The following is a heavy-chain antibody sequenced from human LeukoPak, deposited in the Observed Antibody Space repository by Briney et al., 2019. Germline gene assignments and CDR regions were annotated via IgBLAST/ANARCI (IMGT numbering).Heavy chain of an antibody. CDR1: GGSFSGYY. D-gene: IGHD6-13*01. CDR2: INHSGST. V-gene: IGHV4-34*01. CDR3: ARGRFSSSWYASYYYYGMDV. J-gene: IGHJ6*02. Sequence: SETLSLTCAVYGGSFSGYYWSWIRQPPGRGREWVGEINHSGSTNYKPSLKSRVTISVDTSKTQFSLTLSSVPAADTAVYYCARGRFSSSWYASYYYYGMDVWGQGTTVTVSS.